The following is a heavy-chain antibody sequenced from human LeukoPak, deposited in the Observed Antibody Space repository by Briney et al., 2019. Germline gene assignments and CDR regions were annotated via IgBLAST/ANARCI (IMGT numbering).Heavy chain of an antibody. V-gene: IGHV1-69*05. D-gene: IGHD3-22*01. CDR1: GGTFSSYA. CDR2: IIPIFGTA. Sequence: SVKVSCKASGGTFSSYAISWVRQAPGQGLEWMGRIIPIFGTANYAQKFQGRVTITTDESTSTAYMELSSLRAEGTAVYYCASGGFDSSVDYWGQGTLVTASS. J-gene: IGHJ4*02. CDR3: ASGGFDSSVDY.